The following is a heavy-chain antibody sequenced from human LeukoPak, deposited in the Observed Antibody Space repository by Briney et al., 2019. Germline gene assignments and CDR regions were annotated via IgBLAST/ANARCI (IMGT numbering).Heavy chain of an antibody. CDR3: ARDSKYCSGGSCYEGAFDI. J-gene: IGHJ3*02. D-gene: IGHD2-15*01. CDR1: GFTFDDYA. CDR2: ISWNSGSI. V-gene: IGHV3-9*01. Sequence: GGSLRLSCAASGFTFDDYAMHWVRHAPGKGLEWVSGISWNSGSIGYADSVKGRFTISRGNSKNTLYLQMNSLRAEDTAVYYCARDSKYCSGGSCYEGAFDIWGQGTMVTVSS.